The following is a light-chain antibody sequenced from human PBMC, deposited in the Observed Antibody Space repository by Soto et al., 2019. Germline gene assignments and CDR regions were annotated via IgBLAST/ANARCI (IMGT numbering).Light chain of an antibody. Sequence: IVLTQSPGTLSLSPGERATLSCRASQSVSSRFLAWYQQKPGQAPRLLMYGASSRATGIPDRFSGTGSGTEFTLTISSLQPDDFATYYCQQYNSYPYTFGQGTKVDI. V-gene: IGKV3-20*01. CDR2: GAS. J-gene: IGKJ2*01. CDR3: QQYNSYPYT. CDR1: QSVSSRF.